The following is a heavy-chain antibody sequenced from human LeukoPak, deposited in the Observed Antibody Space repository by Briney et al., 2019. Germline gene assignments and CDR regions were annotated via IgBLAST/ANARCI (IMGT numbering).Heavy chain of an antibody. J-gene: IGHJ4*02. Sequence: GGSLRLSCAASGFTVSGNYMSWVRQAPGKGLEWISVIHRGGNTYYADSVKGRFTISRDSSKNTVFLQMDSLRAEDTAVYYCARDPGYGLGVDYGDYWGQGTLVTVSS. CDR2: IHRGGNT. D-gene: IGHD3-10*01. CDR1: GFTVSGNY. V-gene: IGHV3-66*01. CDR3: ARDPGYGLGVDYGDY.